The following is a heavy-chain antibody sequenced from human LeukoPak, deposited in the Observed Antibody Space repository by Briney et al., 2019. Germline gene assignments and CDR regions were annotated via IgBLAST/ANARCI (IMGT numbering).Heavy chain of an antibody. CDR3: ARGDSGSYLYYFDY. CDR1: GFTFDDYA. D-gene: IGHD1-26*01. J-gene: IGHJ4*02. V-gene: IGHV3-9*03. CDR2: ISWNSGSV. Sequence: GRSLRLSCVVSGFTFDDYAMHWVRHAPGKGLEWVSGISWNSGSVGYADSVKGRFTISRDNAKNSLYPQMNSLRAEDMALYYCARGDSGSYLYYFDYWGQGTLVTVSS.